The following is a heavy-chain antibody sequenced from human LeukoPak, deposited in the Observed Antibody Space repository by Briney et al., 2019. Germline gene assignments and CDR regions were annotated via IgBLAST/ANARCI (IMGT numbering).Heavy chain of an antibody. J-gene: IGHJ6*03. CDR2: INWNGGST. Sequence: GGSLRLSCAASGFTFDDYGMSWVRQAPGKGLEWVSGINWNGGSTGYADSVKGRFTISRDNAKNSLYLQMNSLRAEDTAVYYCARDSTTADYYYYYMDVWGKGTTVTVSS. CDR3: ARDSTTADYYYYYMDV. D-gene: IGHD1-26*01. CDR1: GFTFDDYG. V-gene: IGHV3-20*04.